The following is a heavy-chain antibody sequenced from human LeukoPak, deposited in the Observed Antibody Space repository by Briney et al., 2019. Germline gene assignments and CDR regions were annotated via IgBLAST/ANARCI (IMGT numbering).Heavy chain of an antibody. J-gene: IGHJ3*02. V-gene: IGHV5-51*01. CDR2: IYPGDSDT. Sequence: GESLKISCKGSGYSFTSYWIGWVRQMPGKGLEWMGIIYPGDSDTRYSPSFQGQVTISADKSISTAYLQWSSLKASDTAMYYCATYPVLLWFGEPLDAFGIWGQGTMVTVSS. D-gene: IGHD3-10*01. CDR1: GYSFTSYW. CDR3: ATYPVLLWFGEPLDAFGI.